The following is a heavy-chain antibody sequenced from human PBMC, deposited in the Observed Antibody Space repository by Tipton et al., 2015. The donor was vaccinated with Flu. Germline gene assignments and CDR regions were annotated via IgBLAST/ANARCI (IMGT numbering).Heavy chain of an antibody. V-gene: IGHV4-34*01. J-gene: IGHJ4*02. Sequence: TLSLTCAVYGGSFSGYYWSWIRQPPGKGLEWSGEINHSGSTNYNPSLKSRVTISVDTSKNQFSLKLSSVTAADTAVYYCARGSGWSSIDYWGQGTLVTVSS. CDR1: GGSFSGYY. CDR3: ARGSGWSSIDY. D-gene: IGHD6-19*01. CDR2: INHSGST.